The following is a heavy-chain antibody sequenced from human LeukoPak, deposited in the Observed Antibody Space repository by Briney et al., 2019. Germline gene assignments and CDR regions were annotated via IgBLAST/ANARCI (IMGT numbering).Heavy chain of an antibody. Sequence: GGSLRLSCAASEFTFSSYAMHWVRQAPGKGLEYVSPISSNGGSTYYANSVKGRFTISRDNSKNTLYLQMGSLRTEDMAVYYCARSGAKGKNAFDIWGQGTMVTVSS. CDR2: ISSNGGST. J-gene: IGHJ3*02. D-gene: IGHD3-10*01. CDR1: EFTFSSYA. CDR3: ARSGAKGKNAFDI. V-gene: IGHV3-64*01.